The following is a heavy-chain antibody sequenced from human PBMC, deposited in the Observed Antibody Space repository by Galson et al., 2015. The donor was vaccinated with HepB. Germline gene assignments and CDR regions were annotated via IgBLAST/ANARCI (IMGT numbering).Heavy chain of an antibody. J-gene: IGHJ4*02. Sequence: SLRLSCAASGFTFSSYWMSWVRQAPGRGLEWVANIKQDGSEKYYVDSVKGRFTISRDNAKNSLYLQMNSLRAEDTAVYYCARDTGDYDSAGYFDYWGQGTLVTVSS. CDR1: GFTFSSYW. V-gene: IGHV3-7*03. CDR3: ARDTGDYDSAGYFDY. CDR2: IKQDGSEK. D-gene: IGHD3-22*01.